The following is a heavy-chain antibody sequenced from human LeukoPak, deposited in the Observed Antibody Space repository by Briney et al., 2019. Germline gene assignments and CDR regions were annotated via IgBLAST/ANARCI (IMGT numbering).Heavy chain of an antibody. V-gene: IGHV3-48*01. Sequence: GGSLRLSCAAPGFTFSAYDLNWVRQAPGKGLEWIAHISNTDSTTYYADSVKGRFTISRDSAKNSLYLQMNSLRAEDTAVYYRARAFDYWGQGALVTVSS. J-gene: IGHJ4*02. CDR1: GFTFSAYD. CDR2: ISNTDSTT. CDR3: ARAFDY.